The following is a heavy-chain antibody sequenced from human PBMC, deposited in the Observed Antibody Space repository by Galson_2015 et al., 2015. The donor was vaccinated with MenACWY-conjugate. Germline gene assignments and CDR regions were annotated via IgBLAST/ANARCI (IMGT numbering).Heavy chain of an antibody. CDR1: GFMFTTCA. V-gene: IGHV3-23*01. D-gene: IGHD6-13*01. Sequence: SLRLSCAASGFMFTTCAMSWVRQAPGKGLEWVSAISESGGSTYYADSVKGRFTISRDNSKNTLYLQMNSLRPEDTAIYYCAKYSSKYLPGFFDVWGQGTMVTVSS. CDR2: ISESGGST. CDR3: AKYSSKYLPGFFDV. J-gene: IGHJ3*01.